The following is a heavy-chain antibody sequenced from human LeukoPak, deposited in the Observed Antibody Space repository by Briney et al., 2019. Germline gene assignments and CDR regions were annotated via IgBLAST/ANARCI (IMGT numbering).Heavy chain of an antibody. V-gene: IGHV3-7*01. CDR3: ARSAR. J-gene: IGHJ4*02. Sequence: SGGSLRLSCAASGFTSGISWMSWVRQAPGKGLEWVANINQDGSAQYYVDSVKGRFTISRDNAKSSLYLQMNSLRAEDTAVYYCARSARWGQGTLVTVSS. CDR1: GFTSGISW. CDR2: INQDGSAQ.